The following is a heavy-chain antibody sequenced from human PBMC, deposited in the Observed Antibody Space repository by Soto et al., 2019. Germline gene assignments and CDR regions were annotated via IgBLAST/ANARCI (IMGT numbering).Heavy chain of an antibody. J-gene: IGHJ5*02. CDR2: ISSSGSTI. V-gene: IGHV3-48*03. CDR3: ARDDPVWSLVPNWFDP. CDR1: GFTFSSYE. Sequence: GGSLRLSCEASGFTFSSYEMNWVRQAPGKGLEWVSYISSSGSTIYYADSVKGRFTISRDNAKNSLYLQMNSLRAEDTDVYYCARDDPVWSLVPNWFDPWGQGTLVTVSS. D-gene: IGHD6-13*01.